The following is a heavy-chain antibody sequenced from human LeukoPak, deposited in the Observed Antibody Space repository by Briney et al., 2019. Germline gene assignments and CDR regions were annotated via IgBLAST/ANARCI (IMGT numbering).Heavy chain of an antibody. J-gene: IGHJ3*02. CDR3: AKYVYGDYANAFDI. CDR1: GFTFSSYG. V-gene: IGHV3-23*01. Sequence: PGGSLRLSCTASGFTFSSYGMSWVRQAPGKGLEWVSAMSYSGGSTYYADSVRGRFTISRDNSKNTLYLQMNSLRAEDTALYYCAKYVYGDYANAFDIWGQGTMVTVSS. CDR2: MSYSGGST. D-gene: IGHD4-17*01.